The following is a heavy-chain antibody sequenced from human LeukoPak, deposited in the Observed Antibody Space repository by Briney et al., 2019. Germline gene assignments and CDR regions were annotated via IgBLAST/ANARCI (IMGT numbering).Heavy chain of an antibody. Sequence: SETLSLTCTVSGVSISRDIKWWTWVRQPPGKGLEWIGEIHHSGSIHYNPSLNSRVTISVDKSKNQFSLKLSSMTAADTAVYYCARGRYGDYAAFDIWGQGTMVTVSS. CDR3: ARGRYGDYAAFDI. J-gene: IGHJ3*02. CDR1: GVSISRDIKW. V-gene: IGHV4-4*02. CDR2: IHHSGSI. D-gene: IGHD4-17*01.